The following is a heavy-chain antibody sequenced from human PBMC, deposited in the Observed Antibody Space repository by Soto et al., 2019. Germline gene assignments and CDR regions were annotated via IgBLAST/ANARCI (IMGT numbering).Heavy chain of an antibody. V-gene: IGHV1-3*01. D-gene: IGHD5-18*01. CDR1: GYTVTNYA. CDR3: ASTTVMVHNWFDP. J-gene: IGHJ5*02. CDR2: INAGNGNT. Sequence: ASVKVSCKASGYTVTNYAIHWLRQAPGQRLEWMGWINAGNGNTKYSQKFQGRVTITRDTSASTAYMELSSLRSEDSAVYYCASTTVMVHNWFDPWGQGALVTVSS.